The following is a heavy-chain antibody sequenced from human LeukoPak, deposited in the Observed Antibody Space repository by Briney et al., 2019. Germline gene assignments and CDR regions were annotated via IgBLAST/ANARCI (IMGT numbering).Heavy chain of an antibody. CDR2: IYYSGGT. D-gene: IGHD3-10*01. CDR1: GGSISSSSYH. CDR3: ARGWGHYFGSGSYVWFDS. Sequence: SETLSLTCSVSGGSISSSSYHWSWIRQPPGKGLEWIGYIYYSGGTNYNPSLKSRVTLSVDTSKNQFSLKLSSVTAADTAVYYCARGWGHYFGSGSYVWFDSWGQGALVTVSS. V-gene: IGHV4-61*05. J-gene: IGHJ5*01.